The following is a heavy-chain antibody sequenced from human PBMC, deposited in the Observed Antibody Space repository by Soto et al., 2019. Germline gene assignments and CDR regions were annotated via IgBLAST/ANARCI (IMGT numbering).Heavy chain of an antibody. J-gene: IGHJ4*02. CDR3: ARSSRVITIFDY. CDR2: IYYSGST. CDR1: GGSISSGGYY. Sequence: PSETLSLTCTVSGGSISSGGYYWSWIRQHPGKGLEWIGYIYYSGSTYYNPSLKSRVTISVDTSKNQFSLKLSSVTAADTAVYYCARSSRVITIFDYWGQGTLVTLSS. V-gene: IGHV4-31*03. D-gene: IGHD3-3*01.